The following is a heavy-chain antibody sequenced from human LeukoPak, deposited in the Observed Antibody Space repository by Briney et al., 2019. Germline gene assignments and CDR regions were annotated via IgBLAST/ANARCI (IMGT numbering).Heavy chain of an antibody. J-gene: IGHJ3*02. V-gene: IGHV3-7*01. Sequence: GGSLRLSCAASGLSISNFWMHWVRQAPGKGLEWVANINLDESAKRYVNPVKGRFTISRDNAKNSLYLQMNSLRAEDTAVYYCAKYGGNSGMAFDIWGQGTVVTVSS. CDR3: AKYGGNSGMAFDI. D-gene: IGHD4-23*01. CDR1: GLSISNFW. CDR2: INLDESAK.